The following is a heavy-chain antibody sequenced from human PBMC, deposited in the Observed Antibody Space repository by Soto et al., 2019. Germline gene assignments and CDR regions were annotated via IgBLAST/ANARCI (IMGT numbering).Heavy chain of an antibody. CDR1: GFSLSTTPVG. CDR3: AHIVDGLLYFDY. J-gene: IGHJ4*02. V-gene: IGHV2-5*02. Sequence: SGPTLVNPTQTLTLTCTLSGFSLSTTPVGVGWIRQPPGKALDWLALIYWDDDKRYSPSLKSRLTITKDTSKNQVVLTMTNMDPVDTATYYCAHIVDGLLYFDYWGQGTLVTVSS. D-gene: IGHD3-9*01. CDR2: IYWDDDK.